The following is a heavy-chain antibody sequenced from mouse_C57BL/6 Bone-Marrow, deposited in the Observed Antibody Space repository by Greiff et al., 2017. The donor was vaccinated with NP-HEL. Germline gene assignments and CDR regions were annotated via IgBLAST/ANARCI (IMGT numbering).Heavy chain of an antibody. CDR3: ARWESWFAY. V-gene: IGHV1-61*01. CDR2: IYPSDSET. D-gene: IGHD4-1*01. CDR1: GYTFTSYW. J-gene: IGHJ3*01. Sequence: QVQLQQPGAELVRPGSSVKLSCKASGYTFTSYWMDWVKQRPGQGLEWIGNIYPSDSETHYNQKFKDKATLTVDKSSSTAYMHLSSLTSEDSAVYYCARWESWFAYWGQGTLVTVSA.